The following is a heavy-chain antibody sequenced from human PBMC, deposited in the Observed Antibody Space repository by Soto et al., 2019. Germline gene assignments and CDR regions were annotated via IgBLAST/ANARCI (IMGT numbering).Heavy chain of an antibody. CDR2: IYHSGST. V-gene: IGHV4-38-2*02. CDR1: GYSISSGYY. D-gene: IGHD5-12*01. CDR3: ARDLYSGYDYYYYYYGMDV. Sequence: PSETLSLTCAVSGYSISSGYYWGWIRQPPGKGLEWIGSIYHSGSTYYNPSLKSRVTISVDTSKNQFSLKLSSVTAADTAVYYCARDLYSGYDYYYYYYGMDVWGQGTTVTVSS. J-gene: IGHJ6*02.